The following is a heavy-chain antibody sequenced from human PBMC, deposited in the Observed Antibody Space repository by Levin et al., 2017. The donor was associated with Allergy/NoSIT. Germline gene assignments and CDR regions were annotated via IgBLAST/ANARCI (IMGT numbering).Heavy chain of an antibody. Sequence: GESLKISCKASGYTFTSYGISWVRQAPGQGLEWMGWISAYNGNTNYAQKLQGRVTMTTDTSTSTAYMELRSLRSDDTAVYYCARALVVAATDYWGQGTLVTVSS. J-gene: IGHJ4*02. CDR3: ARALVVAATDY. V-gene: IGHV1-18*01. CDR1: GYTFTSYG. D-gene: IGHD2-15*01. CDR2: ISAYNGNT.